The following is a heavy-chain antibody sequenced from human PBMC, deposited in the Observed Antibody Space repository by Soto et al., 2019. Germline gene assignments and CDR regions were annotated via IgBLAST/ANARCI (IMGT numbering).Heavy chain of an antibody. CDR3: ARVKSGSYDWFDP. CDR2: INPDGGRT. CDR1: GFTFSNYW. V-gene: IGHV3-74*01. J-gene: IGHJ5*02. D-gene: IGHD3-10*01. Sequence: EVQLVESGGVLDQPGGSRRLSCAASGFTFSNYWMHWVRQAPGKGLMWVSRINPDGGRTTYADSVKGRFAISRDNAKNTLYLQMDSLRAEDTAIYYCARVKSGSYDWFDPWGQGTLVTVSS.